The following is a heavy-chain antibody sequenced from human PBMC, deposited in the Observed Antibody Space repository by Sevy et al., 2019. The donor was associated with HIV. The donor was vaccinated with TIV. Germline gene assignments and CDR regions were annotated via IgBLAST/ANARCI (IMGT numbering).Heavy chain of an antibody. D-gene: IGHD5-12*01. CDR2: ISNYNSNR. V-gene: IGHV1-18*01. J-gene: IGHJ5*02. CDR3: ARGLSVVPTRGVWFDP. Sequence: ASVKVSCKASGYTFTSYGITWVRQAPGQGLEWMGWISNYNSNRKCAQKFQDRVTMTTDTSTSTAYMELRSLRKDDTAVYYCARGLSVVPTRGVWFDPWGQGTLVTVSS. CDR1: GYTFTSYG.